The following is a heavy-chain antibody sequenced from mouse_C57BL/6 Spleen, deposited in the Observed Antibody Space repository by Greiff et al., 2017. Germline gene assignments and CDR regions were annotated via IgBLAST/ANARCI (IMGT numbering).Heavy chain of an antibody. CDR1: GYTFTSYW. J-gene: IGHJ3*01. CDR3: ARGDWDSPY. D-gene: IGHD4-1*01. V-gene: IGHV1-52*01. CDR2: IDPSDSET. Sequence: VQLQQPGAELVRPGSSVKLSCKASGYTFTSYWMHWVKQRPIQGLEWIGNIDPSDSETHYNQKFKDKATLTVDKSSSTAYMQLSSLKSEDSAVYYCARGDWDSPYWGQGTLVTVSA.